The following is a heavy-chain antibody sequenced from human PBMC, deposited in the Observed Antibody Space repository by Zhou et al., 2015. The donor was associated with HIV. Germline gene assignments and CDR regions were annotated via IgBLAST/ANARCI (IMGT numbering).Heavy chain of an antibody. D-gene: IGHD6-19*01. Sequence: QVQLVQSGAEVKKPGASMKVSCKASGYSFTDYYIHWVRQAPGQGLEWMGCMRPDFVTHYAQRFQGRVTFTSDTSISTAYMELSRLRSDDTAVYYCARVWTTRMGVAGKGRLTYWGQGTLVTVSS. CDR3: ARVWTTRMGVAGKGRLTY. CDR1: GYSFTDYY. V-gene: IGHV1-2*02. CDR2: MRPDFVT. J-gene: IGHJ4*02.